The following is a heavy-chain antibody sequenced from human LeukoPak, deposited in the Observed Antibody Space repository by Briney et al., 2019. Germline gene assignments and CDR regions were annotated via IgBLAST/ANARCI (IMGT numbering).Heavy chain of an antibody. CDR3: ARLRRNGDSGGFYYYYDS. Sequence: GGSLRLSCAASGFTFSSFSINWVRQAPGKGLEWVSSINTVASYIYYADSVRGRFTISRDNAKNSLYLQMDSLRAEDTGVYYCARLRRNGDSGGFYYYYDSWGQGTLVTVSS. J-gene: IGHJ4*02. CDR2: INTVASYI. D-gene: IGHD2-21*01. V-gene: IGHV3-21*01. CDR1: GFTFSSFS.